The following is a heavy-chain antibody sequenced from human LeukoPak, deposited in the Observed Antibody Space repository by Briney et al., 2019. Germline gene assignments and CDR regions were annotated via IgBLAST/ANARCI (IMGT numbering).Heavy chain of an antibody. V-gene: IGHV3-33*01. CDR2: IWYDGSNK. CDR1: GLTFSSHG. D-gene: IGHD6-19*01. CDR3: ASTSGWYEPIDY. Sequence: GSLRLSCAASGLTFSSHGMHWVRQAPGKGLEWVAVIWYDGSNKYYADSVKGRFTISRDNSKNTLYLQMNSLRAEDTAVYYCASTSGWYEPIDYWGQGTLVTVSS. J-gene: IGHJ4*02.